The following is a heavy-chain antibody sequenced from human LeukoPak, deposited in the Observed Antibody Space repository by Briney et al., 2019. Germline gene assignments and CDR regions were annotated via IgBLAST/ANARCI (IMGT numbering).Heavy chain of an antibody. V-gene: IGHV3-74*01. CDR3: AKESGGGGQGFDY. CDR2: LDSDGSNA. CDR1: GFTFSSYW. D-gene: IGHD2-15*01. Sequence: GGSLRLSCAASGFTFSSYWMHWVRQTPGKGLVWVSRLDSDGSNARYADSVKGRFTIPRDNAKTTLYLQMNSLRVEDTAVYYCAKESGGGGQGFDYWGQGTLVTVSS. J-gene: IGHJ4*02.